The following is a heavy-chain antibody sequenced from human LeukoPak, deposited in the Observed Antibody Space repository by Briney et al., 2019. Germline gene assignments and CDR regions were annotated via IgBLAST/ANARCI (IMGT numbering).Heavy chain of an antibody. CDR2: ISYDGSNK. Sequence: PGRSLRLSCAASGFTFSSYGMHWVRQAPGKGLEWVAVISYDGSNKYYADSVKGRFTISRDNSKNTLYLQMNSLRAEDTAVYYCAKSGSSSWYANYFDYWGQGTLVTVSS. CDR3: AKSGSSSWYANYFDY. CDR1: GFTFSSYG. D-gene: IGHD6-13*01. V-gene: IGHV3-30*18. J-gene: IGHJ4*02.